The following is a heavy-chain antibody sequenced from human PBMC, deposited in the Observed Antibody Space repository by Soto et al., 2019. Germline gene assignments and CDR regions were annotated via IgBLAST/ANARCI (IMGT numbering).Heavy chain of an antibody. CDR1: VFTFASCA. CDR3: ANLVAAAPAGAFDI. CDR2: ISGGSWVT. V-gene: IGHV3-23*01. J-gene: IGHJ3*02. D-gene: IGHD5-12*01. Sequence: GSLRLSCATSVFTFASCALGWVRQGPKKGLEWVSTISGGSWVTKYADSVKGRFTISRDNSKDTLYLQMNSLRAEDTAVYYCANLVAAAPAGAFDIWGQGTMVTVSS.